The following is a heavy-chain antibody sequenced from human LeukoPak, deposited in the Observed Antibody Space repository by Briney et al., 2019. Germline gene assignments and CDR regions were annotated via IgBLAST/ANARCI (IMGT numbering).Heavy chain of an antibody. J-gene: IGHJ4*02. D-gene: IGHD2-2*01. CDR1: GGSISSSSYY. V-gene: IGHV4-39*01. CDR3: ARFVPAAKDGFDY. Sequence: SETLSLTCTVSGGSISSSSYYWGWIRQPRGKGLEWIGSIYYSGSTYYNPSLKSRVTISVDTSKNQFSLKLSSVTAADTAVYYCARFVPAAKDGFDYWGQGTLVTVSS. CDR2: IYYSGST.